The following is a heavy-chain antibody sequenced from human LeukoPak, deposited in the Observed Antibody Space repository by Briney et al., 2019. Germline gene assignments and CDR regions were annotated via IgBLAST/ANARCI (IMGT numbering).Heavy chain of an antibody. CDR1: GFTFSSYA. V-gene: IGHV3-30*04. CDR2: ISYDGSNK. D-gene: IGHD6-13*01. J-gene: IGHJ6*03. Sequence: GGSLRLSCAASGFTFSSYAMHWVRQAPGKGLEWVAVISYDGSNKYYADSVKGRFTISRDNSKNTLYLQMNSLRAEDTAVYYCASDAAAGTGRYYYYYMDVWGKGTTVTVSS. CDR3: ASDAAAGTGRYYYYYMDV.